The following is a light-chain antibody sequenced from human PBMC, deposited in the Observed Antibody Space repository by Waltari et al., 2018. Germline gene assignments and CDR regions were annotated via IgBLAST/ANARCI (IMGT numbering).Light chain of an antibody. J-gene: IGLJ2*01. CDR1: SNDVGGYNS. Sequence: QSALTQPASVSGSPGQSVTSFCAGTSNDVGGYNSVTCYQEHPGQAPRVIIYDVGDRPSGVSDRFSGSKSGNTASLTISGLQAEDEADYYRSSQSSNDVVLVGGGTKLTVL. CDR3: SSQSSNDVVL. CDR2: DVG. V-gene: IGLV2-14*01.